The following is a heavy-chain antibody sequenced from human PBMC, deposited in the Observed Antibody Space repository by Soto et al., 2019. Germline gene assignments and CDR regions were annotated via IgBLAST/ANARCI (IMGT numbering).Heavy chain of an antibody. CDR1: GGSFSGYY. Sequence: ETLSLTCAVYGGSFSGYYWSWIRQPPGKGLEWIGEINHSGSTNYNPSLKSRVTISVDTSKNQFSLKLSSVTAADTAVYYCARVPRGRGYYYYYYGMDVWGQGTTVTVSS. CDR2: INHSGST. CDR3: ARVPRGRGYYYYYYGMDV. V-gene: IGHV4-34*01. J-gene: IGHJ6*02. D-gene: IGHD2-15*01.